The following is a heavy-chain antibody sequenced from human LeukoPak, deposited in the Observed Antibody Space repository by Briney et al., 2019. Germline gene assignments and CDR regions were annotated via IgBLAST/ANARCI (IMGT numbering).Heavy chain of an antibody. CDR1: GGSISSSNW. CDR3: ARVYGSGFHWFDP. CDR2: IYHSGST. J-gene: IGHJ5*02. Sequence: PSETLSLTCAVSGGSISSSNWWSWVRQPPGKGLEWIGEIYHSGSTNYNPSLKSRVTISVDKSKNQFSLKLSSVTAADTAVYYCARVYGSGFHWFDPWGQGTLVTVSS. V-gene: IGHV4-4*02. D-gene: IGHD3-10*01.